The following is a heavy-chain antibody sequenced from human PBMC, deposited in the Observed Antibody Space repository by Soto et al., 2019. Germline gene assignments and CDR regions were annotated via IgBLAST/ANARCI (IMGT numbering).Heavy chain of an antibody. CDR2: INSDGSST. CDR1: GFTFSIYW. V-gene: IGHV3-74*01. D-gene: IGHD3-22*01. CDR3: ARCRFDSSGYYYVDY. J-gene: IGHJ4*02. Sequence: GGSLRLSCAASGFTFSIYWMHWVRQAPGKVLVWVSRINSDGSSTSYADSVKGRFTISRDNAKNTLYLQMNSLRAEDTAVYYCARCRFDSSGYYYVDYWGQGTLVTVSS.